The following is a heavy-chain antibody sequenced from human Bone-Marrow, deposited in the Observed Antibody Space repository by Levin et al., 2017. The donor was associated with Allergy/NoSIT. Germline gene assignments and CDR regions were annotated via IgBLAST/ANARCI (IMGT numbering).Heavy chain of an antibody. CDR2: IWYDGSHK. J-gene: IGHJ4*02. V-gene: IGHV3-33*01. CDR3: TRDRGEWGQFDFDY. Sequence: GGSLRLSCAASGFTFSAFGMHWVRQAPGRGLEWVAVIWYDGSHKFYADSVKGRFTISRDNSKNTLYLQMNSLRAEDTAVYYCTRDRGEWGQFDFDYWGQGILVTVSS. CDR1: GFTFSAFG. D-gene: IGHD1-26*01.